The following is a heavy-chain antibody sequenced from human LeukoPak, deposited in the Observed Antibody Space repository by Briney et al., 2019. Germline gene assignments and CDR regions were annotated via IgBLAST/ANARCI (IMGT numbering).Heavy chain of an antibody. Sequence: GGSLRLSCAASGFTFSSYEMNWVRQAPGKGLEWVSYISSSGSTIYYADSVEGRFTISRDNSKNTLYLQMNSLRAEDTAVYYCAKGPLQVVAAVGYYYYYYMDVWGKGTTVTISS. J-gene: IGHJ6*03. V-gene: IGHV3-48*03. D-gene: IGHD2-15*01. CDR2: ISSSGSTI. CDR3: AKGPLQVVAAVGYYYYYYMDV. CDR1: GFTFSSYE.